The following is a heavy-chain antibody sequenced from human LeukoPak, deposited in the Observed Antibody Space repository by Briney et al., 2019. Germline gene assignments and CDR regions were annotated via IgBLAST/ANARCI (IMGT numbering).Heavy chain of an antibody. CDR1: GFTFSSYR. J-gene: IGHJ6*02. V-gene: IGHV3-48*01. D-gene: IGHD4-17*01. CDR3: ARDRSTGMDV. CDR2: ISSSSSTI. Sequence: GGSLRLSCAASGFTFSSYRMNWVRQAPGKGLEWVSYISSSSSTIYYADSVKGRFTISRDNAKNSLYLQMNSLRAEDTAVYYCARDRSTGMDVWGQGTTVTVSS.